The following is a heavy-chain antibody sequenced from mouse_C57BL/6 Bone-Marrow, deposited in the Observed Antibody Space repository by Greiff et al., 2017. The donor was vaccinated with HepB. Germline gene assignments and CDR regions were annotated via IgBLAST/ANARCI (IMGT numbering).Heavy chain of an antibody. CDR3: ARVAYYSPYYYAMDY. J-gene: IGHJ4*01. CDR1: GYTFTSYG. CDR2: IYPRSGNT. Sequence: QVQLKQSGAELARPGASVKLSCKASGYTFTSYGISWVKQRTGQGLEWIGEIYPRSGNTYYNEKFKGKATLTADKSSSTAYMELRSLTSEDSAVYFCARVAYYSPYYYAMDYWGQGTSVTVSS. V-gene: IGHV1-81*01. D-gene: IGHD2-12*01.